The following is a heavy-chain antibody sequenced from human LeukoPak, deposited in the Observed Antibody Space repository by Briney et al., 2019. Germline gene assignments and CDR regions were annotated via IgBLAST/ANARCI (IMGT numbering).Heavy chain of an antibody. CDR2: VYYSRST. CDR3: ARSATVGILDFDF. Sequence: LRLSCAASGFAFSSYAMSWIRQPPGKGLEWIGYVYYSRSTYYNPSLKGRIAISVDTSKNQFSLELNSVTAADTAVYFCARSATVGILDFDFWGQGTLVTVSS. V-gene: IGHV4-30-4*08. D-gene: IGHD4-23*01. CDR1: GFAFSSYA. J-gene: IGHJ4*02.